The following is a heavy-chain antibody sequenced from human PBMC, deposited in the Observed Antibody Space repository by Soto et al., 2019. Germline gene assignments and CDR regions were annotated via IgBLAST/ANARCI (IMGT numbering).Heavy chain of an antibody. V-gene: IGHV1-69*12. D-gene: IGHD2-15*01. CDR3: AREVVAATPPTPYSYYGMDV. J-gene: IGHJ6*02. Sequence: QVQLVQSGAEVKKPGSSVKVSCKASGGTFSSYAISWVRQAPGQGLEWMGGIIPIFGTANYAQKFQGRVTITADESTSTAYMELSSLRSEDTAVYYCAREVVAATPPTPYSYYGMDVWGQGTTVTVSS. CDR1: GGTFSSYA. CDR2: IIPIFGTA.